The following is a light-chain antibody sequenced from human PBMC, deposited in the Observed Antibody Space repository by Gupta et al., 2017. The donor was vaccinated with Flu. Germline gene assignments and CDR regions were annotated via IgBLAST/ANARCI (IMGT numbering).Light chain of an antibody. Sequence: QSALPQPRSVSGSPGQSVTISCTGTSSDVGGYNYVSWYQQHPGKAPKLMIYDVSKRPSGVPDRFSGSKSGNTASLTISGLQAEDEADYYCCSYAGSDTLWVFGGGTKLTVL. CDR2: DVS. CDR3: CSYAGSDTLWV. J-gene: IGLJ3*02. V-gene: IGLV2-11*01. CDR1: SSDVGGYNY.